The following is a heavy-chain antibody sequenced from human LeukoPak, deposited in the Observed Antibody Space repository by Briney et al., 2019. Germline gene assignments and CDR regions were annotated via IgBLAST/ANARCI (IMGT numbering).Heavy chain of an antibody. D-gene: IGHD3-10*01. V-gene: IGHV3-73*01. CDR2: IRSKANSYAT. Sequence: GGSLRLSCAASGFTFSGSAMHWVRQASGKGLEWVGRIRSKANSYATTFAASVKGRFTMSRDDSKNTAYLQMDSLKTEDTAVYYCTRVEAVHGTGSYYYYMDVWGKGTSVTVSS. CDR1: GFTFSGSA. CDR3: TRVEAVHGTGSYYYYMDV. J-gene: IGHJ6*03.